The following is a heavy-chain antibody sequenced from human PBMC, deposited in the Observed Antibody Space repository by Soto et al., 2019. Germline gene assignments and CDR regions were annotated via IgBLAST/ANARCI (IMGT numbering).Heavy chain of an antibody. D-gene: IGHD6-6*01. Sequence: EVQLLESGGGLVQPGGSLRLSCAASGFTFSSYAMSWVRQAPGKGLEWVSGISGSGGSTYYADSVKGRFTISRDNSKNTLYQQMNSPRAEDTAVYYCAKDSTAYSSSYDFDYWGQGTLVTVSS. J-gene: IGHJ4*02. CDR1: GFTFSSYA. V-gene: IGHV3-23*01. CDR2: ISGSGGST. CDR3: AKDSTAYSSSYDFDY.